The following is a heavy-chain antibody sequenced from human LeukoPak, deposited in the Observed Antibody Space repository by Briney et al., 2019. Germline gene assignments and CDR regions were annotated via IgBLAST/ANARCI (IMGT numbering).Heavy chain of an antibody. J-gene: IGHJ6*02. D-gene: IGHD6-13*01. Sequence: GESLKISCKGSGYSFTSYWIGWVRQMPGKGLEWMGIIYPGDSDTRYSPSFQGQVTISADKSISTAYLQWSSLKASDTAMYYCARHANRPGIAAAGRYGMDVWGQGTTVTVSS. CDR1: GYSFTSYW. V-gene: IGHV5-51*01. CDR3: ARHANRPGIAAAGRYGMDV. CDR2: IYPGDSDT.